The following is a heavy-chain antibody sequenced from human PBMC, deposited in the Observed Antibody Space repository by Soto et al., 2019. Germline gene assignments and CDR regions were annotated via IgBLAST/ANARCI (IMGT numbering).Heavy chain of an antibody. D-gene: IGHD2-2*01. J-gene: IGHJ3*02. V-gene: IGHV3-23*01. Sequence: PGGSLRLSCAASGFTFSSYAMSRVRQAPGKGLEWVSAISGSGGSTYYADSVKGRFTISRDNSKNTLYLQMNSLRAEDTAVYYCVTDCSSTSCHTRGDAFDIWGQGTMVTVSS. CDR3: VTDCSSTSCHTRGDAFDI. CDR2: ISGSGGST. CDR1: GFTFSSYA.